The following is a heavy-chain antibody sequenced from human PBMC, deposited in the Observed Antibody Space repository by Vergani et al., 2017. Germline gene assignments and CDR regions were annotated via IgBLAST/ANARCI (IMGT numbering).Heavy chain of an antibody. Sequence: EVQLVESGGGLVKPGGSLRLSCAASGFTFSSYSMNWVRQAPGKGLEWVSSISSSYIYYADSVKGRFTISRDNSKNTLYLQMNSLRAEDTAVYYCAKDTSSSSDPFDYWGQGTLVTVSS. D-gene: IGHD6-6*01. CDR2: ISSSYI. V-gene: IGHV3-21*04. CDR1: GFTFSSYS. CDR3: AKDTSSSSDPFDY. J-gene: IGHJ4*02.